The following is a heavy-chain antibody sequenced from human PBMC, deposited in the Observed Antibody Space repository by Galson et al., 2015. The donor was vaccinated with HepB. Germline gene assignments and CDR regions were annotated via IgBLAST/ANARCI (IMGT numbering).Heavy chain of an antibody. J-gene: IGHJ4*02. V-gene: IGHV1-69*13. CDR2: IIPIFGTA. CDR3: AREVAAAPGGSRFGY. D-gene: IGHD6-13*01. Sequence: SVKVSCKASGGTFSSYAISWVRQAPGQGLEWMGGIIPIFGTANYAQKFQGRVTITADESTSTAYMELSSLRSEDTAVYYCAREVAAAPGGSRFGYWGQGTLVTVSS. CDR1: GGTFSSYA.